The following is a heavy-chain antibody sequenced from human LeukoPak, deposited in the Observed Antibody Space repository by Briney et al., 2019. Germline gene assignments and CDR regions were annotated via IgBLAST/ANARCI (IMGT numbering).Heavy chain of an antibody. CDR3: ARAHLLYDFWSGYAVKYFDY. J-gene: IGHJ4*02. CDR1: GFTFSSYA. CDR2: IYSGGST. Sequence: GGSLRLSCAASGFTFSSYAMSWVRQAPGKGLEWVSVIYSGGSTYYADSVKGGFTISRDNSKNTLYLQMNSLRAEDTAVYYCARAHLLYDFWSGYAVKYFDYWGQGTLVTVSS. V-gene: IGHV3-66*01. D-gene: IGHD3-3*01.